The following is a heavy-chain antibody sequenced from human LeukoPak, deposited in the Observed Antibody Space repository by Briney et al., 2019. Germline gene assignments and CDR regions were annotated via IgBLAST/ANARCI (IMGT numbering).Heavy chain of an antibody. V-gene: IGHV4-61*01. CDR3: ARSRAYDYHFDN. Sequence: PSETLSLTCTVSGDSVSSDSYYWSWMRQPPGKGLEWIGYIYYSGTTKQNPSLKSRVTLSVDTSKNQFSLKLTSVTAADTAVYYCARSRAYDYHFDNWGQGTLVTVSS. CDR1: GDSVSSDSYY. CDR2: IYYSGTT. J-gene: IGHJ4*02. D-gene: IGHD5-12*01.